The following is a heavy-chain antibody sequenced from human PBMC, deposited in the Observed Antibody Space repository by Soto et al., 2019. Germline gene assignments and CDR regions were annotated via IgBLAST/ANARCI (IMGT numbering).Heavy chain of an antibody. J-gene: IGHJ5*02. CDR1: GYSFTSYW. Sequence: GESLKISCQGSGYSFTSYWIGWVRQMPGKGLKWMCIIYPGDSDTRYSPSFQGQVTISADRSISTAYLEWSSLKAWDTAMYYCARLPPHYYDSHPWFDPGGQGTLVTVSS. CDR2: IYPGDSDT. V-gene: IGHV5-51*01. D-gene: IGHD3-22*01. CDR3: ARLPPHYYDSHPWFDP.